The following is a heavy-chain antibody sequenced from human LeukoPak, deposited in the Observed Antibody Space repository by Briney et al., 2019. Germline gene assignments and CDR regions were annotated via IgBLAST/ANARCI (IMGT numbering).Heavy chain of an antibody. Sequence: SETLSLTCAVYGGSFSGYYWSWLRQPPGKGLEWIGEINHSGSTNYNPSLKSRVTISVDTSKNQFSLKLSSATAADTAVSYCARRKGRALGPYYYDSSGYYYFDYWGQGTLVTVSS. CDR3: ARRKGRALGPYYYDSSGYYYFDY. CDR1: GGSFSGYY. D-gene: IGHD3-22*01. CDR2: INHSGST. J-gene: IGHJ4*02. V-gene: IGHV4-34*01.